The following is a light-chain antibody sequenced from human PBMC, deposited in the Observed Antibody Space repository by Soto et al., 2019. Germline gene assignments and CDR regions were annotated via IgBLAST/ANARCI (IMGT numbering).Light chain of an antibody. Sequence: DIQMNQSPSSLSASVGDKVTITCRASQSISSYLNWYQQKPGTAPKLLIYAASRLQSGVPSRFSGSGSGTDFTLTISSLQPEDFATYYCQQRYNVPRTFGQGNKVEIK. CDR1: QSISSY. CDR2: AAS. V-gene: IGKV1-39*01. CDR3: QQRYNVPRT. J-gene: IGKJ2*01.